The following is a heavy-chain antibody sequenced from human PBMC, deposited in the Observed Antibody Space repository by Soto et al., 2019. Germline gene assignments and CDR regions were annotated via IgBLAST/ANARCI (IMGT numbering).Heavy chain of an antibody. Sequence: SVKGSCKASGGTLSSYASGWVRQAPGQGLEWMGGIIPIFGTANYAQKFQGRVTITADESTSTAYMELSSLRSEDTAVYYCARHVPAAGYYYGMDVWGQGTTVTVSS. J-gene: IGHJ6*02. CDR1: GGTLSSYA. V-gene: IGHV1-69*13. D-gene: IGHD2-2*01. CDR3: ARHVPAAGYYYGMDV. CDR2: IIPIFGTA.